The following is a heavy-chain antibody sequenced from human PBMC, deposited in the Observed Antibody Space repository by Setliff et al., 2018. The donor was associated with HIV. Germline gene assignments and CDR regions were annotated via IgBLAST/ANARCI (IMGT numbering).Heavy chain of an antibody. CDR2: IKQDGSEK. J-gene: IGHJ4*02. V-gene: IGHV3-7*03. D-gene: IGHD3-3*01. CDR1: GFTFSSYW. Sequence: GGSLRLSCAVSGFTFSSYWMSWVRQAPGKGLEWVANIKQDGSEKYYVDSVKGRFTISRDNAENSLYLQMNSLRAEDTAVYYCARRCFWSGQIYYFDYWGQGTLVTVSS. CDR3: ARRCFWSGQIYYFDY.